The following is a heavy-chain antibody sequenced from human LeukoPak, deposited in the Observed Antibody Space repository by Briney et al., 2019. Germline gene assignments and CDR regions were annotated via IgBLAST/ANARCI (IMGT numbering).Heavy chain of an antibody. D-gene: IGHD6-19*01. Sequence: GGSLRLSCAASGVTFSSYWMSWVRQAPGKGLEWVANIKQDGSEKYYVDSVKGRFTISRDNAKNSLYLQMNSLRAEDTAVYYCARIRRGWSQNWDYWGQGTLVTVSS. CDR3: ARIRRGWSQNWDY. CDR2: IKQDGSEK. J-gene: IGHJ4*02. CDR1: GVTFSSYW. V-gene: IGHV3-7*01.